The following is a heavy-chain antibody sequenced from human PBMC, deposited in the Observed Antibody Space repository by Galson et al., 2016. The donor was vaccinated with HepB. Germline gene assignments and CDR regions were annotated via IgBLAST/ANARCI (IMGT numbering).Heavy chain of an antibody. J-gene: IGHJ4*02. CDR2: IYQTGTA. Sequence: ETLSLTCAVSGGSMSDNSWWAWVRQSPRKDLEWIGEIYQTGTAHYNPSFTSRATISIDKSNNQISLRLESVTAADTAVYYCTRGTLGTTASMAFDFWGQGTLVSVSS. V-gene: IGHV4-4*02. CDR1: GGSMSDNSW. CDR3: TRGTLGTTASMAFDF. D-gene: IGHD1-26*01.